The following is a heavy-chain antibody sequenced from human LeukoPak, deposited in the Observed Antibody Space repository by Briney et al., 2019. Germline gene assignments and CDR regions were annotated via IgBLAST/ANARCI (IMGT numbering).Heavy chain of an antibody. CDR3: ARGSGYDFHFEY. Sequence: ASETLSLTCTVSGGSISSGSYYWSWIRQPAGKGLEWIGRIYSSGTTNYNPSLKSRVTISVDTSKNQLSLKLSSMTAADTAVYYCARGSGYDFHFEYWGQGTLVTVSS. J-gene: IGHJ4*02. CDR2: IYSSGTT. D-gene: IGHD5-12*01. CDR1: GGSISSGSYY. V-gene: IGHV4-61*02.